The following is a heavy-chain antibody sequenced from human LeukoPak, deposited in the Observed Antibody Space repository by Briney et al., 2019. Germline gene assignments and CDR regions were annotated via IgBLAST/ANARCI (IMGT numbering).Heavy chain of an antibody. CDR2: ISGSGGST. D-gene: IGHD4-17*01. CDR1: GFTFSSYA. CDR3: AKDLLLDYGDYLGPYNWFDP. Sequence: GPLRLSCAASGFTFSSYAMSWVRQAPGKGLEWVSAISGSGGSTYYADSVKGRFAISRDNSKNTLYLQMNSLRAEDTAVYYCAKDLLLDYGDYLGPYNWFDPWGQGTLVTVSS. V-gene: IGHV3-23*01. J-gene: IGHJ5*02.